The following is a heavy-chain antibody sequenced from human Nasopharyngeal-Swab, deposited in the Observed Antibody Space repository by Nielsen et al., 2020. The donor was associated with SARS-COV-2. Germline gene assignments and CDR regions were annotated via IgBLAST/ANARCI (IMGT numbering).Heavy chain of an antibody. V-gene: IGHV3-7*01. CDR3: FIGHYMDS. J-gene: IGHJ6*03. Sequence: GESLKISCAASGFTVSSNYMSWVRQAPGRGLEWVANIKEDGNEQYYADSVKGRFTISRDNGKNSLFLEMNSLRAEDTAIYYCFIGHYMDSWGKGTAVIVSS. CDR1: GFTVSSNY. CDR2: IKEDGNEQ.